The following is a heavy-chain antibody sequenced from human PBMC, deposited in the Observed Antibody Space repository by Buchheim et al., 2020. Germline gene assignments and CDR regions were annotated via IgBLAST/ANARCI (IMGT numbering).Heavy chain of an antibody. V-gene: IGHV4-61*02. D-gene: IGHD3-16*01. CDR3: AKTGGTYYYGLDV. CDR1: GGSISSGSYF. CDR2: ISSGGST. Sequence: QVQLQESGPGLVKPSQTLSLTCTVSGGSISSGSYFWSWIRQPAGKGLEWIGRISSGGSTNYNASLKSRVIISADTTKNQFSLILTSVTAADTAVYYCAKTGGTYYYGLDVWGQGT. J-gene: IGHJ6*02.